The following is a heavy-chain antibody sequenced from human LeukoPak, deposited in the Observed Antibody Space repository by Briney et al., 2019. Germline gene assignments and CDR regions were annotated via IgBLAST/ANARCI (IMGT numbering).Heavy chain of an antibody. CDR1: GYTFTSYG. CDR3: ARGQSVWAAAGLIVDY. CDR2: ISAYNGNT. V-gene: IGHV1-18*01. D-gene: IGHD6-13*01. J-gene: IGHJ4*02. Sequence: ASVKVSCKASGYTFTSYGISWVRQAPGQGLEWMGWISAYNGNTNYAQKLQGRVTMTTDTSTSTAYMELRSLRSDDAAVYYCARGQSVWAAAGLIVDYWGQGTLVTVSS.